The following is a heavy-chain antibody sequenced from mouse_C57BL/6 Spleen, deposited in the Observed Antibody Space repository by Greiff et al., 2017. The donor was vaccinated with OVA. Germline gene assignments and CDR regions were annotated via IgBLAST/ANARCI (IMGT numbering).Heavy chain of an antibody. CDR1: GYAFSSYW. D-gene: IGHD2-3*01. CDR3: ARNGYYERSLDY. Sequence: QVQLQQSGAELVKPGASVKISCKASGYAFSSYWMNWVKQRPGKGLEWIGQIYPGDGDTNYNGKFKGKATLTADKSSSTAYMQLSSLTSEDSAVYFCARNGYYERSLDYWGQGTTLTVSS. V-gene: IGHV1-80*01. CDR2: IYPGDGDT. J-gene: IGHJ2*01.